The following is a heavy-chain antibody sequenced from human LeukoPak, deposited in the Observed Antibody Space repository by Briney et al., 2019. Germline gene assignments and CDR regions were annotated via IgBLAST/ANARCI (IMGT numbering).Heavy chain of an antibody. V-gene: IGHV4-39*01. J-gene: IGHJ3*02. CDR3: ARPMGQQLVLGIGAFDI. CDR2: IYYSGST. D-gene: IGHD6-13*01. CDR1: GGSISSSSCY. Sequence: SETLSLTCTVSGGSISSSSCYWGWIRQPPGKGLEWIGWIYYSGSTYYNPPLKIRVTISVDTSKNQFSLKLSSVTAADTAVYYCARPMGQQLVLGIGAFDIWGQGTMVTVSS.